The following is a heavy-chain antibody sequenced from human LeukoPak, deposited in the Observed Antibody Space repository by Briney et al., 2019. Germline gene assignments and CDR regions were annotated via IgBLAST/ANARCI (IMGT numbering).Heavy chain of an antibody. Sequence: GGSLRLSCAVSGLTFSSSWMHWVRQAPGKGLEWVAVISYDGSNKYYADSVKGRFTISRDNSKNTLYLQMNSLRAEDTAVYYCASGSSYGYRSPFDYWGQGTLVTVSS. V-gene: IGHV3-30-3*01. D-gene: IGHD5-18*01. CDR3: ASGSSYGYRSPFDY. J-gene: IGHJ4*02. CDR1: GLTFSSSW. CDR2: ISYDGSNK.